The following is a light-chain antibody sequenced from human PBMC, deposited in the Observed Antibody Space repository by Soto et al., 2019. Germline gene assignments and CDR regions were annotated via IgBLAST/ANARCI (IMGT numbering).Light chain of an antibody. CDR1: QTVSKN. CDR2: GAS. V-gene: IGKV3-15*01. Sequence: EIVMTQSPATLSVSPGERATLSCRASQTVSKNLAWYQHKPGQAPRLLIYGASTRAAGIPARFSGSGSGKEFTLTISSLQSEDFAVYYCQQYNTWPWTFGQGTKVEIK. CDR3: QQYNTWPWT. J-gene: IGKJ1*01.